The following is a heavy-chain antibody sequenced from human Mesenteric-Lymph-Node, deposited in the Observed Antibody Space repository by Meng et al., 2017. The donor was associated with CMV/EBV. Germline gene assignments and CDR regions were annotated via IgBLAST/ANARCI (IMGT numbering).Heavy chain of an antibody. CDR1: GFSFNSYS. CDR2: ITRSSNTI. D-gene: IGHD5/OR15-5a*01. J-gene: IGHJ4*02. CDR3: ARVAVSKSFDY. Sequence: GESLKISCEVSGFSFNSYSMNWVRQAPGKGLEWLAYITRSSNTIYYADSVKGRFTISRDNAKNSLFLQMNSLRAEDTAVYFCARVAVSKSFDYWGQGTLVTVSS. V-gene: IGHV3-48*04.